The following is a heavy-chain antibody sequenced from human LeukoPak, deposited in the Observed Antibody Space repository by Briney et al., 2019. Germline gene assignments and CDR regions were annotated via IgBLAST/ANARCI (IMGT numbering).Heavy chain of an antibody. Sequence: SGTLSLTCAVYGGSFSGYYWSWIRQPPGKGLEWIGEINHSGYINYNPSLKSRVTISVDTSKNQFSLKLSSVTAADTAVYYCARGNGYCSSTSRPHWFDPWGQGTLVTVSS. CDR2: INHSGYI. J-gene: IGHJ5*02. CDR3: ARGNGYCSSTSRPHWFDP. CDR1: GGSFSGYY. V-gene: IGHV4-34*01. D-gene: IGHD2-2*01.